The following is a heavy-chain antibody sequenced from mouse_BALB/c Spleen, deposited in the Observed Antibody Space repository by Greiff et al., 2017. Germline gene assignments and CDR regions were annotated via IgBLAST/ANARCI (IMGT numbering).Heavy chain of an antibody. CDR2: ISYSGST. J-gene: IGHJ4*01. CDR3: ARGVTTAMDY. D-gene: IGHD2-1*01. CDR1: GYSITSDYA. V-gene: IGHV3-2*02. Sequence: EVKLQESGPGLVKPSQSLSLTCTVTGYSITSDYAWNWIRQFPGNKLEWMGYISYSGSTSYNPSLKSRISITRDTSKNQFFLQLNSVTTEDTATYYCARGVTTAMDYWGQGTSVTVSS.